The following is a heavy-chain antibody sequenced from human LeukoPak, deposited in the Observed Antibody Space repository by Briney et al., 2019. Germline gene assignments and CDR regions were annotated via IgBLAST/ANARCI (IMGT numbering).Heavy chain of an antibody. V-gene: IGHV3-23*01. CDR3: AKVDHGWLRIFDY. D-gene: IGHD5-12*01. Sequence: GGSLRLSCAASGFTFSSYAKSWVRQAPGKGLEWVSAISGSGGSTYYADSVKGRFTISRDNSKNTLYLQMNSLRAEDTAVYYCAKVDHGWLRIFDYWGQGTLVTVSS. CDR1: GFTFSSYA. CDR2: ISGSGGST. J-gene: IGHJ4*02.